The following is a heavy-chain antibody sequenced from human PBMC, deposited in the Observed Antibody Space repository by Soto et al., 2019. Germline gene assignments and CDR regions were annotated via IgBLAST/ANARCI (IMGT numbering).Heavy chain of an antibody. CDR1: GGSFSGYY. CDR2: INHSGST. Sequence: SETLSLTCAVYGGSFSGYYWSWIRQPPGKGLEWIGEINHSGSTNYNPSLKSRVTISVDTSKNQFSLKLSSVTAADTAVYYCAARGGNYYYGMDVWGQGTTVTVYS. V-gene: IGHV4-34*01. J-gene: IGHJ6*02. CDR3: AARGGNYYYGMDV.